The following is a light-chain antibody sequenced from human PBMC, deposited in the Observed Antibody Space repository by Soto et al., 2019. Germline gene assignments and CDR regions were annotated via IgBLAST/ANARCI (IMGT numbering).Light chain of an antibody. Sequence: DIQMTQSPSTLSASVGDRVTITCRASQNINNWLAWYQQKPGKAPKLLIYTASTLESGVPSRFSGSGSGTEFTLTISSLQPDDSATYYYQQSNGYSQTFGQGTKVEIK. J-gene: IGKJ1*01. CDR2: TAS. V-gene: IGKV1-5*03. CDR1: QNINNW. CDR3: QQSNGYSQT.